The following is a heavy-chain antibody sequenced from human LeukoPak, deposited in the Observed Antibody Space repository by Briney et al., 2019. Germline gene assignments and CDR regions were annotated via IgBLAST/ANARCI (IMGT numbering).Heavy chain of an antibody. V-gene: IGHV1-18*01. CDR2: ISGYNGNT. Sequence: ASVQFASNASGYTFTSNGITWVRPAPGQGRDWMGWISGYNGNTNYAQKLQGRVTMTTDRSTSTAYMELRSLTSDDTAVYYCARGALAQPFYYYMDVWGKGTTVTVSS. D-gene: IGHD3-3*02. CDR3: ARGALAQPFYYYMDV. J-gene: IGHJ6*03. CDR1: GYTFTSNG.